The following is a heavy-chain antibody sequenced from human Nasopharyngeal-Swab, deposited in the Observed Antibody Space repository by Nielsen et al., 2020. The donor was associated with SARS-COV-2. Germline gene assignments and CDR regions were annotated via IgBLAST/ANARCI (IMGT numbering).Heavy chain of an antibody. D-gene: IGHD3-3*01. J-gene: IGHJ4*02. CDR2: ISSSGTKE. Sequence: WIRQLPGKGLEWISFISSSGTKEQYRGSVRGRFTISRDNAKNSAYLHMNSLRAEDTAIYYCARQYSFGYYFDYWGQGTLVTVSS. V-gene: IGHV3-11*01. CDR3: ARQYSFGYYFDY.